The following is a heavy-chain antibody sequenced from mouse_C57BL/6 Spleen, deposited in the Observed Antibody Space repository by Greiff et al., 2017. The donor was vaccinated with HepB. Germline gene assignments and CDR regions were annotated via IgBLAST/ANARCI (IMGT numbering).Heavy chain of an antibody. CDR2: IDPEDGDT. D-gene: IGHD2-5*01. Sequence: VQLQQSGAELVKPGASVKLSCTASGFNFKDYYMHWVKQRTEQGLEWIGRIDPEDGDTKYAPKFQGKATITADTSSNTAYLQLSSLTSEDTAVYYGARSAPYSNGDGGAYWGQGTLVTVSA. J-gene: IGHJ3*01. V-gene: IGHV14-2*01. CDR3: ARSAPYSNGDGGAY. CDR1: GFNFKDYY.